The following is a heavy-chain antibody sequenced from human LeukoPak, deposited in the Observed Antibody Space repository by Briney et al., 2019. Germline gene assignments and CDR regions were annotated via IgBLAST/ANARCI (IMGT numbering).Heavy chain of an antibody. CDR1: GYSFTSYW. J-gene: IGHJ4*02. Sequence: GESLKISCKGSGYSFTSYWISRVRQMPGKDLVWMVIIYPGDSDTRYSPSFQGQVTISADKTSSTADLQSSSLNASNTAMYYCARHSQYQLPNFDYWGQGTLVTVSS. CDR3: ARHSQYQLPNFDY. CDR2: IYPGDSDT. V-gene: IGHV5-51*01. D-gene: IGHD2-2*01.